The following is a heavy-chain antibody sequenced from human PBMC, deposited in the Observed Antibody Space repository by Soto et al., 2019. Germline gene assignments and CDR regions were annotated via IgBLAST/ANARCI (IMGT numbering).Heavy chain of an antibody. CDR2: ISAYNGNT. CDR3: AREVSSSWYYYYYGMDV. V-gene: IGHV1-18*01. CDR1: GGTFSSYA. J-gene: IGHJ6*02. D-gene: IGHD6-13*01. Sequence: QVQLVQSGAEVKKPGSSVKVSCKASGGTFSSYAISWVRQAPGQGLEWMGWISAYNGNTNYAQKLQGRVTMTTDTSTSTAYMELRSLRSDDTAVYYCAREVSSSWYYYYYGMDVWGQGTTVTVSS.